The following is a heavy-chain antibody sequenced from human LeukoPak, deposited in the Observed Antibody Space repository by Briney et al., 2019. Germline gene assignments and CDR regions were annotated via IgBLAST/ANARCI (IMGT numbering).Heavy chain of an antibody. J-gene: IGHJ4*02. V-gene: IGHV1-69*01. CDR3: ARGAGRIAVAGTWVDY. CDR1: GGTFSSYA. D-gene: IGHD6-19*01. CDR2: IIPIFGTA. Sequence: VASVKVSCKASGGTFSSYAISWVRQAPGQGLEWMGGIIPIFGTANYAQKFQGRVTITADESTSTAYMELSSLRSEDTAVYYCARGAGRIAVAGTWVDYWGQGTLSPSPQ.